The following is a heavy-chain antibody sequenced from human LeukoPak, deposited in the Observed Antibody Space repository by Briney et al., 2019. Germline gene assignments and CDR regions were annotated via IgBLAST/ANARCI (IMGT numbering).Heavy chain of an antibody. CDR3: ARHSPMVRGVLGS. V-gene: IGHV4-59*08. J-gene: IGHJ5*02. Sequence: SETLSLTCTVSGGSISSYYWSWIRQPPGKGLEWIGYIYYSGSTNYSPSLKSRVTISVDTSKNQFSLKLSSVTAADTAVYYCARHSPMVRGVLGSWGQGTLVTVSS. CDR1: GGSISSYY. CDR2: IYYSGST. D-gene: IGHD3-10*01.